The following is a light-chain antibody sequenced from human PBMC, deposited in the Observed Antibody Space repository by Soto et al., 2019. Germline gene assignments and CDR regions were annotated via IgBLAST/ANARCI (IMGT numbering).Light chain of an antibody. CDR2: ANN. Sequence: QSVLTQPPSVSGAPGQRVTISCTGSSSNIGAGYVVHWYQQLPGTPPKLLIYANNNRPSGVPDRFSGSKSGTSASLAITGLQAEDEADYYCQSYDSSLSGFYVFGTGTKLTVL. J-gene: IGLJ1*01. CDR1: SSNIGAGYV. CDR3: QSYDSSLSGFYV. V-gene: IGLV1-40*01.